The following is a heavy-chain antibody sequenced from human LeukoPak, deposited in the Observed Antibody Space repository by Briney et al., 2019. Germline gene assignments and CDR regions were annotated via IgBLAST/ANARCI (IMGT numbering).Heavy chain of an antibody. CDR3: ARAPPGGGITIFGVVMNAFDI. V-gene: IGHV3-21*01. J-gene: IGHJ3*02. Sequence: GGSLRLSCAASGFTFSSYTVNWVRQAPGKGLEWVSSISSSSYYIYYADSVKGRFTISRDNAKNSLYLQMNTLRAADTAVYYCARAPPGGGITIFGVVMNAFDIWGQGTMVTVSS. CDR2: ISSSSYYI. CDR1: GFTFSSYT. D-gene: IGHD3-3*01.